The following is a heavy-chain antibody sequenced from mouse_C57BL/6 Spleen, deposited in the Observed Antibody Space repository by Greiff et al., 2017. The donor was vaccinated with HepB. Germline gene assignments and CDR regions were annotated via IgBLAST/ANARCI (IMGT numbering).Heavy chain of an antibody. J-gene: IGHJ2*01. CDR2: ISDGGSYT. V-gene: IGHV5-4*01. Sequence: EVMLVESGGGLVKPGGSLKLSCAASGFTFSSYAMSWVRQTPEKRLEWVATISDGGSYTYYPDNVKGRFTISRDNAKNNLYLQMSHLKSEDTAMYYCARDRRDGYYGSSHFDYWGQGTTLTVSS. CDR3: ARDRRDGYYGSSHFDY. D-gene: IGHD1-1*01. CDR1: GFTFSSYA.